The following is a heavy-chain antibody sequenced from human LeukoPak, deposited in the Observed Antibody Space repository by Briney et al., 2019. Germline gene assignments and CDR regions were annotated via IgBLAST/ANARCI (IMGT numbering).Heavy chain of an antibody. CDR3: EAGHLDY. J-gene: IGHJ4*02. Sequence: PGGSLRLSCSASGFTFSNYNIHWVRQAPGKGLEYVSAITDNGLRTYYVDSVRGRFTISRDNSKNTVYLQMSSLRPEDTAVYYCEAGHLDYWGQGTLVTVSS. CDR1: GFTFSNYN. D-gene: IGHD6-19*01. V-gene: IGHV3-64*03. CDR2: ITDNGLRT.